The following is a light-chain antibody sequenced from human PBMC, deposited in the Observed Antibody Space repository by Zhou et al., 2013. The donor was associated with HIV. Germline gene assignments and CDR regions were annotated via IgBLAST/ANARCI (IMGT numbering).Light chain of an antibody. V-gene: IGKV3-20*01. CDR3: QQYGSSPRT. CDR2: AAS. J-gene: IGKJ3*01. Sequence: EIVLTQSPGTLSLSPGERATLSCRASQTISSNYLAWYQQKPGQAPRLLIYAASRRATGIPDRFSGSGSGTDFTLTISRLEPEDFVVYYCQQYGSSPRTFGPGTKWMSN. CDR1: QTISSNY.